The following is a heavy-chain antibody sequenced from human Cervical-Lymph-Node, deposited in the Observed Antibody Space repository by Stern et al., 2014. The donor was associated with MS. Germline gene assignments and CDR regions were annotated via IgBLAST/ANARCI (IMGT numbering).Heavy chain of an antibody. CDR3: AILQGTGGDS. CDR2: MDTNTGSP. V-gene: IGHV7-4-1*02. Sequence: MQLVQSGSEVLTPGAPVRVSCRASGYTFSTYPINWVRQAPGPGLEWLGWMDTNTGSPTYAQAFTGQYVFALDTPVSTAFLHISRLKAEDTAVYYCAILQGTGGDSWGQGTLVTVSS. J-gene: IGHJ4*02. CDR1: GYTFSTYP. D-gene: IGHD2-8*02.